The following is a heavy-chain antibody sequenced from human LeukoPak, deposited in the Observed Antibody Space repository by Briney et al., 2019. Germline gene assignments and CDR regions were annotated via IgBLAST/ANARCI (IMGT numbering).Heavy chain of an antibody. D-gene: IGHD3-3*01. CDR2: IYTSGST. Sequence: SETLSLTCTVSGGSISSYYWSWIRQPAGKGLEWIGRIYTSGSTNYNPSLKSRVTMSVDTSKNQFSLKLNSVTAADTAVYYCARASDFWSGRNWFDPWGQGTLVTVSS. CDR3: ARASDFWSGRNWFDP. J-gene: IGHJ5*02. CDR1: GGSISSYY. V-gene: IGHV4-4*07.